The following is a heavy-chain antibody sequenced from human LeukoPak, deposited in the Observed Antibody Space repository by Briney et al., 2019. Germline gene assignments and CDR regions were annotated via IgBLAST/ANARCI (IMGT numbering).Heavy chain of an antibody. CDR3: ARGAAVPAARGGFDY. J-gene: IGHJ4*02. Sequence: ASVKVSCKASGYTFSSYYMHWVRQAPGQGLEWMGIINPSGGSTTYAQKFQGRVTMTRDTSTSTVYMDLSSLRSEDTAVYYCARGAAVPAARGGFDYWGQGTLVTVSS. CDR1: GYTFSSYY. CDR2: INPSGGST. D-gene: IGHD2-2*01. V-gene: IGHV1-46*01.